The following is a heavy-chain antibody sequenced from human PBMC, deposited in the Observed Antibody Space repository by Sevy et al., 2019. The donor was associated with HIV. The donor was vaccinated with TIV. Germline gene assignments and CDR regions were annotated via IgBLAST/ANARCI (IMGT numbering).Heavy chain of an antibody. CDR1: GFTFSSYG. J-gene: IGHJ4*02. D-gene: IGHD3-22*01. V-gene: IGHV3-30*18. CDR2: ISYDGSNK. CDR3: AKAGVRGNYDSSTTQAIDY. Sequence: GESLKISCAASGFTFSSYGMHWVRQAPGKGLEWVAVISYDGSNKYYADSVKGRFTISRDNSKNTLYLQMNSLRAEDTAVYYCAKAGVRGNYDSSTTQAIDYWGQGTLVTVSS.